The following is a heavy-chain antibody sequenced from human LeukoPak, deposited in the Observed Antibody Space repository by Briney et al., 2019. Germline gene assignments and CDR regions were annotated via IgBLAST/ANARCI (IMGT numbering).Heavy chain of an antibody. V-gene: IGHV3-73*01. J-gene: IGHJ4*02. CDR3: ATLGETSGWYPDH. Sequence: PGGSLKLSCAASGFTVSGSAMHWVRQASGKGLEWLGRVRSKGYNYATAYGASVKDRLIISRDDSKSTAYLQMSSLKSEDTAVYYCATLGETSGWYPDHWGQGTLVTVSS. CDR2: VRSKGYNYAT. CDR1: GFTVSGSA. D-gene: IGHD6-19*01.